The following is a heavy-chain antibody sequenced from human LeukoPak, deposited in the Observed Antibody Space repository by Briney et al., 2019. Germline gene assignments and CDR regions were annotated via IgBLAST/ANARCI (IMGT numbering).Heavy chain of an antibody. J-gene: IGHJ6*02. CDR2: INPNSGGT. CDR3: ARSTGATEYYYYYYGMDV. CDR1: GYTFTGCY. Sequence: ASVKVSCKASGYTFTGCYMHWVRQAPGQGLEWMGWINPNSGGTNYAQKFQGRVTMTRDTSISTAYMELSRLRSDDTAVYYCARSTGATEYYYYYYGMDVWGQGTTVTVSS. V-gene: IGHV1-2*02. D-gene: IGHD1-26*01.